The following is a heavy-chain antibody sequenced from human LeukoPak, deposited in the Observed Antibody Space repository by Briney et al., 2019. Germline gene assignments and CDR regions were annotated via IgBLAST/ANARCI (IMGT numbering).Heavy chain of an antibody. D-gene: IGHD3-10*01. V-gene: IGHV4-61*02. CDR3: APDGMVRGPDAWFDS. CDR1: GGSVSSGRYY. CDR2: IYTRGST. J-gene: IGHJ5*01. Sequence: PSETLSLTCTVSGGSVSSGRYYWSGIRQPAGKGLEWIGRIYTRGSTNYNPSLKSRVTISVDTSKNQFSLNLTSVTAADTAVYYCAPDGMVRGPDAWFDSWGQGTLVTVSS.